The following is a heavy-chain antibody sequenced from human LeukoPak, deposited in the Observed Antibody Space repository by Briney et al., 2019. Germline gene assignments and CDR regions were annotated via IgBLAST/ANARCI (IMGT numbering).Heavy chain of an antibody. Sequence: ASVKVSCKVSGYTFTNYGISWVRQAPGQGLEWVGWISAYSGATNYAQKLQGRVTMTTDTSTSTAYMELRSLRSDDTAVYYCARAPSEIAFDYWGQGTLVTVSS. V-gene: IGHV1-18*01. CDR3: ARAPSEIAFDY. CDR2: ISAYSGAT. CDR1: GYTFTNYG. D-gene: IGHD2-21*01. J-gene: IGHJ4*02.